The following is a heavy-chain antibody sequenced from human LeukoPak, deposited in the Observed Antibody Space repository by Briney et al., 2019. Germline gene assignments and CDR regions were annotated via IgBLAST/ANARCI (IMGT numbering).Heavy chain of an antibody. Sequence: GGSLRLSCAASGFLLSDYEMNWVRQAPGKGLEWVSYITSSGDIMYYADSVKGRFTISRDNAKTSLYLQMNSLRAEDTAVYYCARDLSGVTGYTYGRGIDYWGQGTLVTVSS. CDR3: ARDLSGVTGYTYGRGIDY. CDR2: ITSSGDIM. D-gene: IGHD5-18*01. CDR1: GFLLSDYE. J-gene: IGHJ4*02. V-gene: IGHV3-48*03.